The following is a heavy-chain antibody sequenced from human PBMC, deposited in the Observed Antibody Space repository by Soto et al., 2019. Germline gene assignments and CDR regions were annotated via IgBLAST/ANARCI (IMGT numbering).Heavy chain of an antibody. CDR2: IRAKVTGGTT. Sequence: GGSLRLSCTSSGFNFGDYSMSWFRQAPGKGLEWISFIRAKVTGGTTEYAASVRGRFIASRDDSKSTAYLQMNSLKTEDTGVYYCGRVSLALRADCDFWGLGTLVTVSS. J-gene: IGHJ4*02. D-gene: IGHD5-12*01. V-gene: IGHV3-49*03. CDR3: GRVSLALRADCDF. CDR1: GFNFGDYS.